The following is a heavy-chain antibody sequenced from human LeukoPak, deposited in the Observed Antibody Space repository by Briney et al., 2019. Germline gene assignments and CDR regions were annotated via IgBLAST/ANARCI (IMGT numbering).Heavy chain of an antibody. CDR3: AREGVVITRWFDP. CDR2: IYYSGST. V-gene: IGHV4-31*02. J-gene: IGHJ5*02. D-gene: IGHD3-22*01. Sequence: YIYYSGSTYYNPSLKSRVTISVDTSKNQFSLKLSSVTAADTAVYYCAREGVVITRWFDPWGQGTLVTVSS.